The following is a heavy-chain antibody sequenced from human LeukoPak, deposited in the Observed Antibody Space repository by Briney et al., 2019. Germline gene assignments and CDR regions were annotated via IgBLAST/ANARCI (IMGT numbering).Heavy chain of an antibody. Sequence: GGSLRLSCAASGFTFSSHAMHWVRQAPGKGLEWVAVISYDGSNKYYADSVKGRFTISGDNSKNTLYLQMNSLRAEDTAVYYCARDPASIVGATTGDYWGQGTLVTVSS. D-gene: IGHD1-26*01. V-gene: IGHV3-30-3*01. CDR2: ISYDGSNK. CDR3: ARDPASIVGATTGDY. J-gene: IGHJ4*02. CDR1: GFTFSSHA.